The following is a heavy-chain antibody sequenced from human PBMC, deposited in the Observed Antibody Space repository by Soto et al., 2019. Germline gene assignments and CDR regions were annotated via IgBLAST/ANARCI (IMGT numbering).Heavy chain of an antibody. Sequence: SETLSLTCTVSGGSISSSSYYWGWIRQPPGKGLEWIGSIYYSGSTYYNPSLKSRVTISVDTSKNQFSLKLSSVTAADTAVYYCARRALIAARPFDYWGQGTLVTVS. D-gene: IGHD6-6*01. V-gene: IGHV4-39*01. J-gene: IGHJ4*02. CDR2: IYYSGST. CDR1: GGSISSSSYY. CDR3: ARRALIAARPFDY.